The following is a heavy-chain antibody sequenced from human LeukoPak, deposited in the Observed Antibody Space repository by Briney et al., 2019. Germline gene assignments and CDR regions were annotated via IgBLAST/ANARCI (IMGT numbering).Heavy chain of an antibody. CDR1: RFTFSSYS. CDR3: AGSIQLWLRTNYFDY. CDR2: ISSSSSYI. D-gene: IGHD5-18*01. J-gene: IGHJ4*02. Sequence: GGSLRLSCAASRFTFSSYSMNWVRQAPGKGLEWVSSISSSSSYIYYADSVKGRFTISRDNAKNSLYLQMNSLRAEDTAVYYCAGSIQLWLRTNYFDYWGQGTLVTVSS. V-gene: IGHV3-21*01.